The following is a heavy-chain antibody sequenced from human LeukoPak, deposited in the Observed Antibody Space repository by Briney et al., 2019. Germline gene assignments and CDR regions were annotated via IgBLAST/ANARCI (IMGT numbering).Heavy chain of an antibody. CDR2: INHSGST. CDR1: GGSFSGYY. V-gene: IGHV4-34*01. J-gene: IGHJ3*02. CDR3: ARAVGFGELSIKGDAFDI. D-gene: IGHD3-10*01. Sequence: SETLSLTCAVYGGSFSGYYWSWIRQPPGKGLEWIGEINHSGSTNYNPSLKSRVTISVDTSKNQFSLKLSSVTAADTAVYYCARAVGFGELSIKGDAFDIWGQGTMVTVSS.